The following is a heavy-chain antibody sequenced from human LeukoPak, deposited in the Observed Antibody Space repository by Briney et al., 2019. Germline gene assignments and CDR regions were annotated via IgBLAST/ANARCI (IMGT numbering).Heavy chain of an antibody. CDR1: GFTFSSHW. CDR3: ARVKGSYATDY. V-gene: IGHV3-7*01. J-gene: IGHJ4*02. D-gene: IGHD3-16*01. CDR2: IKEDGHEK. Sequence: GGSLRLSCAGSGFTFSSHWMGWVRQAPEKGQEWLANIKEDGHEKYYVDSVQGRFTISRDNAKNSLYLQMSSLRAEDAAVYYCARVKGSYATDYWGQGALVTVSS.